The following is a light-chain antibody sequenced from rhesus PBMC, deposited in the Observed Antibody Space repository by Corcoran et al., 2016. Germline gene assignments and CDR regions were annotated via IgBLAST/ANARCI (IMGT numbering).Light chain of an antibody. V-gene: IGKV1-69*01. J-gene: IGKJ4*01. Sequence: DIQMTQSPSSLSASVGDRVTITCRASQGISKWLAWYKQKPGKAPKLLNQRTSSLRAGVPSRFIGSGSGTDFTFPIRRMEPEDIATYDCQQYETSPVAFGGGTKVDLK. CDR3: QQYETSPVA. CDR2: RTS. CDR1: QGISKW.